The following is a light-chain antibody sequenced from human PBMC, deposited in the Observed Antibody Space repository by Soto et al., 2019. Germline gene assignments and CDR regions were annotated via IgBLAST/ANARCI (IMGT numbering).Light chain of an antibody. Sequence: QAVVTQAPSVSEAPRQRVTISCSGGSSNIGSYAVNWYQQFPGEAPKLLIYNDALLPSGVSDRFSGSKSGTSASLAIGGLQSEDEAVYYCAAWDDSLNGVVFGGGTKLTVL. J-gene: IGLJ2*01. CDR2: NDA. CDR3: AAWDDSLNGVV. CDR1: SSNIGSYA. V-gene: IGLV1-36*01.